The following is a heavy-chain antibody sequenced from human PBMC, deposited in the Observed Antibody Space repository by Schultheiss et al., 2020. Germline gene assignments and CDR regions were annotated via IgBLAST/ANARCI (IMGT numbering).Heavy chain of an antibody. CDR3: LRDISRRGNYRNDAFRS. Sequence: GGSLRLSCAASGFTFSVYAMSWVRQAQGKGLEWVSVIYSGGSTYYADSVKGRFTISRDNSKNTLYLQMNSLRAEDTAVYYCLRDISRRGNYRNDAFRSWGQGNTVNVYS. V-gene: IGHV3-53*01. J-gene: IGHJ6*02. D-gene: IGHD3-22*01. CDR1: GFTFSVYA. CDR2: IYSGGST.